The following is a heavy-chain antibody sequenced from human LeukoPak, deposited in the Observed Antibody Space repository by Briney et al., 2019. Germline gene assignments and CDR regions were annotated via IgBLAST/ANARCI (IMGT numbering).Heavy chain of an antibody. V-gene: IGHV3-48*04. CDR2: ISSSSSTI. Sequence: GGSLRLSCAASGFTFSSYSMNWVRQAPGKGLEWVSYISSSSSTIYYADSVKGRFTISRDNAKNSLYLQMNSPRAEDTAVYYCARDRGTTVTKGRGYYFDYWGQGTLVTVSS. D-gene: IGHD4-17*01. CDR1: GFTFSSYS. J-gene: IGHJ4*02. CDR3: ARDRGTTVTKGRGYYFDY.